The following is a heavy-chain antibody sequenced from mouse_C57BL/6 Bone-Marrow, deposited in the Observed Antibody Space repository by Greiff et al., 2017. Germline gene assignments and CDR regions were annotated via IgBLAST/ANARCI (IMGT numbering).Heavy chain of an antibody. J-gene: IGHJ3*01. V-gene: IGHV1-64*01. Sequence: VQLQQPGAELVKPGASVKLSCKASGYTFTSYWMHWVKQRPGQGLGWVGMIHPNCGSTNYNEKFKSKATLTVDKSSSTAYMQLSSLTSEDSEGYYCARSRIPLAYWGQGTLVTVSA. CDR2: IHPNCGST. CDR3: ARSRIPLAY. CDR1: GYTFTSYW.